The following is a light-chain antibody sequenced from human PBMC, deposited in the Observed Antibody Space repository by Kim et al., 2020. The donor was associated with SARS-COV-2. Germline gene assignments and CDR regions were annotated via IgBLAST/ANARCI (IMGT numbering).Light chain of an antibody. CDR3: QAWDTSTTYV. CDR1: KLGDKH. J-gene: IGLJ1*01. Sequence: SYELTQPPSVSVSPGQTVSITCSGDKLGDKHACWYQQKPGQSPVLVIYQDNKRPSGIPERFSGSNSGNTATLTISGTQAMDEADYYCQAWDTSTTYVFGT. CDR2: QDN. V-gene: IGLV3-1*01.